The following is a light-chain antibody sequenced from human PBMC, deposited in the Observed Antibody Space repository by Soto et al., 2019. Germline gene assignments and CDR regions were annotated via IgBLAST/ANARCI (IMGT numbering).Light chain of an antibody. CDR2: DVS. Sequence: QSVLTQPRSVSGSPGQSVTISCTGTSSDVGGYNFVSWYQHHPGKAPKLMIYDVSKRPSGVPDRFSGSKSGSTASLTISGLHAEDDAAYYCCSYAGSYTLVFGGGTKVTVL. CDR1: SSDVGGYNF. J-gene: IGLJ3*02. V-gene: IGLV2-11*01. CDR3: CSYAGSYTLV.